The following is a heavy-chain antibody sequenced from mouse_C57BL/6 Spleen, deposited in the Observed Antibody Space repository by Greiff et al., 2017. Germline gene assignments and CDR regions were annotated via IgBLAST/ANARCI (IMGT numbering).Heavy chain of an antibody. D-gene: IGHD2-4*01. V-gene: IGHV1-69*01. CDR3: ARSYDYDGFDY. J-gene: IGHJ2*01. CDR1: GYTFTSYW. Sequence: VQLQQPGAELVMPGASVKLSCKASGYTFTSYWMHWVKQRPGQGLEWIGEIDPSDSYTNYNQKFKGKSTLTVDKSSSTAYMQLSSLTSEDSAVYYCARSYDYDGFDYWGQGTTLTVSS. CDR2: IDPSDSYT.